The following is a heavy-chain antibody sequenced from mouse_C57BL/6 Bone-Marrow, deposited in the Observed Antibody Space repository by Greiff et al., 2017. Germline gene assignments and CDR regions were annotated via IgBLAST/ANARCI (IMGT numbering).Heavy chain of an antibody. CDR2: ISDGGSYT. CDR1: GFTFSSYA. J-gene: IGHJ4*01. Sequence: DVMLVESGGGFVKPGGSLKLSCAASGFTFSSYAMSWVRQTPEKRLEWVATISDGGSYTYYPDNVKGRFTISGDNAKNNLYLQMSHLKSEDTAMYYCARESAVYYWGQGTSVTVAS. V-gene: IGHV5-4*01. CDR3: ARESAVYY.